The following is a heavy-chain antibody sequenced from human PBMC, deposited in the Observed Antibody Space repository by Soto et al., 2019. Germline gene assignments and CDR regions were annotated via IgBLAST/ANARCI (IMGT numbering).Heavy chain of an antibody. CDR3: TRGGDPYKTGH. V-gene: IGHV4-61*08. CDR1: GGSISSGGYY. CDR2: IYYSGST. J-gene: IGHJ4*02. Sequence: PSETLSLTCTVSGGSISSGGYYWSWIRQHPGKGLEWIGYIYYSGSTYYNPSLKGRVTMSVDTSKNQFSLKLTSVNTADTAIYYCTRGGDPYKTGHWGQGTLVTVSS. D-gene: IGHD2-21*01.